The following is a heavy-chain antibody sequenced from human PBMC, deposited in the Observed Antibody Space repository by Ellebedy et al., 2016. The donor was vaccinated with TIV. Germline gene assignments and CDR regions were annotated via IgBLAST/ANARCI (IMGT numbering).Heavy chain of an antibody. CDR2: FYPDDSDT. CDR1: GYSFTSYW. J-gene: IGHJ4*01. D-gene: IGHD3-3*01. V-gene: IGHV5-51*01. CDR3: ARGPDRIIRSLHWWVEY. Sequence: GESLKISCQGSGYSFTSYWIGWVRYMPGKGLEWLGIFYPDDSDTRISPSFRGQVTISADKSISTAYLQWSSLKASDTAMYYCARGPDRIIRSLHWWVEYWGHGTLVTVSS.